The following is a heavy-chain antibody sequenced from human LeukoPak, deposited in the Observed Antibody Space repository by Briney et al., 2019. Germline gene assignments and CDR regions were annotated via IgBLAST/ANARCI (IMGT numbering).Heavy chain of an antibody. Sequence: GGSLRLSCAASGFTFSSYGLTWVRQAPGKGLEWVAVISYDGSNKYYADSVKGRFTISRDNSKNTLYLQMNSLRAEDTAVYYCAKDRTYFDYWGQGTLVTVSS. CDR3: AKDRTYFDY. CDR2: ISYDGSNK. V-gene: IGHV3-30*18. CDR1: GFTFSSYG. J-gene: IGHJ4*02.